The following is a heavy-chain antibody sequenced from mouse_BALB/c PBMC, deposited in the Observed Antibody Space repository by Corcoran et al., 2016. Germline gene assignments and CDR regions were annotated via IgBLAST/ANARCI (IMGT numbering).Heavy chain of an antibody. V-gene: IGHV1-55*01. D-gene: IGHD2-2*01. J-gene: IGHJ3*01. Sequence: QVQLQQPGAELVKPGTSVKLSCKASGYNFTSYWINWVKLRPGQGLEWIGDIYPGSGSTNYNEKFKSKATLTVDTSSSTAYMQLSSLASEDSALYYCARVYGSWFAYWGQGTLVTVSA. CDR3: ARVYGSWFAY. CDR1: GYNFTSYW. CDR2: IYPGSGST.